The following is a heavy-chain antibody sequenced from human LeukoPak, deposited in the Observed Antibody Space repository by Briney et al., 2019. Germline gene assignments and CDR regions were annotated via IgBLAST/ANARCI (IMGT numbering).Heavy chain of an antibody. CDR2: IWYDGSNK. D-gene: IGHD4-17*01. CDR1: GFTYSSYG. Sequence: GGSQRLSCAASGFTYSSYGMHGVRQAPGKGLEWVAVIWYDGSNKYYADSVKGRFTISRDNSKNTLYLQMNSLRAEDTAVYYCARDRRGEYPLIDYWGQGTLVTVS. J-gene: IGHJ4*02. V-gene: IGHV3-33*01. CDR3: ARDRRGEYPLIDY.